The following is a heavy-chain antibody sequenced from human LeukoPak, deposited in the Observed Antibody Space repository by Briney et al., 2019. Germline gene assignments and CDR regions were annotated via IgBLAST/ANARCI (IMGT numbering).Heavy chain of an antibody. J-gene: IGHJ6*02. CDR3: ARPYSTSWPGGMDV. V-gene: IGHV4-39*01. CDR2: IHYGGTT. Sequence: GSLRVSCAASGVTFSSYWMSWVRQPTGKGLEWIGSIHYGGTTYYNPSLKSRVTVSVDTSKNQFYLKVSSVTAADTAVYYCARPYSTSWPGGMDVWGQGTTVTVSS. D-gene: IGHD6-13*01. CDR1: GVTFSSYW.